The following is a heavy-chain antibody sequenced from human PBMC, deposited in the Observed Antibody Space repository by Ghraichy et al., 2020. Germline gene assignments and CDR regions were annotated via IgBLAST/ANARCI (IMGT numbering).Heavy chain of an antibody. J-gene: IGHJ3*01. D-gene: IGHD3-16*01. CDR3: ARVRLGGRMNRDGFDV. CDR1: GGSFRGYY. V-gene: IGHV4-34*01. Sequence: SETLSLTCAVYGGSFRGYYWGWIRQPPGKGLEWIGEMNDVGRTDNNPSLKSRVTISVDTSKNQFSLNLTSVTAADTAVYYCARVRLGGRMNRDGFDVWGQGTMVTVSS. CDR2: MNDVGRT.